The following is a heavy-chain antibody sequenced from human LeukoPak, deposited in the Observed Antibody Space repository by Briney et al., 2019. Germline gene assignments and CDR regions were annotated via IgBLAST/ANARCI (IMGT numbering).Heavy chain of an antibody. CDR1: GDSLSSGSYY. V-gene: IGHV4-61*02. CDR3: AKEDFWSELNA. J-gene: IGHJ5*02. Sequence: PSQTLSLTCTVSGDSLSSGSYYWIWLPQPAGTGLEWFGRIYTSGSTYYNPSLKSRVTISLDTSKNQFSLKMSSVTAADTAVYFCAKEDFWSELNAWGQGTLVTVSS. D-gene: IGHD3-3*01. CDR2: IYTSGST.